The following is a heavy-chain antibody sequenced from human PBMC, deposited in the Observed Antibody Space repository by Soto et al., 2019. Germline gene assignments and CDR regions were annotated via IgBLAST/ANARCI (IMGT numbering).Heavy chain of an antibody. CDR1: GFTFSSYG. J-gene: IGHJ4*02. CDR2: ISYDGSNK. CDR3: AKDNRRRSGSYFLGY. D-gene: IGHD1-26*01. Sequence: QVPLVESGGGVVQPGRSLRLSCAASGFTFSSYGMHWVRQAPGKGLEWVAVISYDGSNKYYADSVKGRFTISRDNSKNTLYLQMNSLRAKDTAVYYCAKDNRRRSGSYFLGYWGQGTLVTVSS. V-gene: IGHV3-30*18.